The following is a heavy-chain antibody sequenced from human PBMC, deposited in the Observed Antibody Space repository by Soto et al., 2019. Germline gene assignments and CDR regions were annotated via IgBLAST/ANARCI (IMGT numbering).Heavy chain of an antibody. CDR2: LWNDGSNK. CDR3: GRETQKNEYDKSGYYGGRY. J-gene: IGHJ4*02. V-gene: IGHV3-33*01. CDR1: GFTFSSYG. D-gene: IGHD3-22*01. Sequence: QVQLVESGGGVVQPGRSLRLSCVTSGFTFSSYGMHWVRQAPGKGLEWVAVLWNDGSNKYYADSVKGRFTISRDISRNTVYLQMNSPRAEDTAVYYCGRETQKNEYDKSGYYGGRYWGPGALVTVSS.